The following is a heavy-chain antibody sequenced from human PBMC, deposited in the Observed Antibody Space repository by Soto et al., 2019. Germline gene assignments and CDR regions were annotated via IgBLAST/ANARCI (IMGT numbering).Heavy chain of an antibody. CDR3: ARYLYGDYAFDY. V-gene: IGHV3-48*01. Sequence: EVQLVESGGGLVQPGGSLRLSCAASGFTFSSYSMNWVRQAPGKGLEWVSYMSTSRTIYYADSVKGRCTIYRDNAENSLYLQLSSLRAEDTAVYYCARYLYGDYAFDYWGQGTLVTVSS. CDR2: MSTSRTI. CDR1: GFTFSSYS. J-gene: IGHJ4*02. D-gene: IGHD4-17*01.